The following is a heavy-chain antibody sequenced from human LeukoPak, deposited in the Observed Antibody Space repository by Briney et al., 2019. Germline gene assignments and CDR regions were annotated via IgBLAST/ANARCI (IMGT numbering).Heavy chain of an antibody. Sequence: SETLSLTCTASGGSISSYYWSWLRQPPGQGLEWIGYIYYSGSTNYNPSLKSRVTISVDTSKNQFSLKLSSVTAADTAVYYCARQYDSSGYYSFDIWGQGTMVTVSS. J-gene: IGHJ3*02. D-gene: IGHD3-22*01. V-gene: IGHV4-59*01. CDR2: IYYSGST. CDR1: GGSISSYY. CDR3: ARQYDSSGYYSFDI.